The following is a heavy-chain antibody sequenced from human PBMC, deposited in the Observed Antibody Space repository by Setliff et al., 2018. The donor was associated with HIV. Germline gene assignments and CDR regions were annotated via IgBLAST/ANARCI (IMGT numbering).Heavy chain of an antibody. V-gene: IGHV1-3*04. CDR3: ARGMNAVRYFDWLDAFDI. J-gene: IGHJ3*02. CDR2: INTDTGNT. CDR1: GYTFIHYD. Sequence: ASVKVSCKTSGYTFIHYDIHWVRQAPGERLEWLGWINTDTGNTKYSQKFQDRLTFTRDTSALTADMELSSLRSEDTAVYFCARGMNAVRYFDWLDAFDIWGQGTRVTVSS. D-gene: IGHD3-9*01.